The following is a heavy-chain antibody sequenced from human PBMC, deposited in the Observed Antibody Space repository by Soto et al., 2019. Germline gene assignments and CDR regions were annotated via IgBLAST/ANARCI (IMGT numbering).Heavy chain of an antibody. CDR2: VPYSGET. CDR1: GGSISSAEDY. Sequence: QVHLQESGPGLVKPSQTLSLTCTVFGGSISSAEDYWSWIRQPPGKGLEWIGSVPYSGETYYNPSHSSRIALLVDTSRTQFSLRLNAVTTADTAVYFCARARSVDYITDWGQGTLVTVSS. D-gene: IGHD4-4*01. CDR3: ARARSVDYITD. V-gene: IGHV4-30-4*01. J-gene: IGHJ4*02.